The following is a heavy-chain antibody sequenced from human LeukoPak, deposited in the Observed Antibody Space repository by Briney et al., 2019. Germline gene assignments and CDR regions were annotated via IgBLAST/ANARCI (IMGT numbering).Heavy chain of an antibody. Sequence: ASVKVSCKASGYTFTSSDINWVRQATGQGLEWMGWMNPNSGNTGYAQKFQGSVTMTRNTSISTAYMELSSLRSEDTAVYYCARVSTYYGVVTDFDYWGQGTLVPVSS. J-gene: IGHJ4*02. V-gene: IGHV1-8*01. D-gene: IGHD3-3*01. CDR1: GYTFTSSD. CDR2: MNPNSGNT. CDR3: ARVSTYYGVVTDFDY.